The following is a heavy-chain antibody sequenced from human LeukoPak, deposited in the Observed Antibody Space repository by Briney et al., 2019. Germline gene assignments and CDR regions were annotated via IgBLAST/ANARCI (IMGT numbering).Heavy chain of an antibody. CDR1: GFTFRSYA. D-gene: IGHD3-10*01. V-gene: IGHV3-30-3*01. CDR2: ISFDGNVK. Sequence: PGGSLRLSCAASGFTFRSYAIHWVRQAPGKGLEWVTFISFDGNVKYYADSVKGRFIISRDNSKNTVSLQMNSLRGEDTAVYYCARDRSEYYSTDYWGQGTLVTVSS. CDR3: ARDRSEYYSTDY. J-gene: IGHJ4*02.